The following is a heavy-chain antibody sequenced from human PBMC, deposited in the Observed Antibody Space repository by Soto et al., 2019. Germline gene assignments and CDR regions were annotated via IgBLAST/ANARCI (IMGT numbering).Heavy chain of an antibody. Sequence: EVQLVESGGGLVQPGGSLRLSCAVSGFTFSDHYIDWVRQAPGKGLEWVGRTGNRANNYPTEYAASVAGRFTVSRDDSKNSVHLQMNSLKTEDTAVYYCTTPRGSGSYSAFEVWGQGTAVTVSS. CDR1: GFTFSDHY. CDR2: TGNRANNYPT. CDR3: TTPRGSGSYSAFEV. J-gene: IGHJ3*01. D-gene: IGHD1-26*01. V-gene: IGHV3-72*01.